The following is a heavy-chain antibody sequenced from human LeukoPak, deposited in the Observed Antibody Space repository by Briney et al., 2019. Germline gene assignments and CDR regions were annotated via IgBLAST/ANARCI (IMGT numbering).Heavy chain of an antibody. CDR2: IIPIFGTA. V-gene: IGHV1-69*13. J-gene: IGHJ6*02. CDR1: GYTFTSYG. CDR3: ARSQLAQIRTKYYYYGMDV. Sequence: SVKVSCKASGYTFTSYGITWVRQAPGQGLEWMGGIIPIFGTANYAQKFQGRVTITADESTSTAYMELSSLRSEDTAVYSCARSQLAQIRTKYYYYGMDVWGQGTTVTVSS. D-gene: IGHD6-13*01.